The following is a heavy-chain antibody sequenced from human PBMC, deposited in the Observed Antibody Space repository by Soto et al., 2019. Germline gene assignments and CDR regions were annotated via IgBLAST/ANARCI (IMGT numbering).Heavy chain of an antibody. Sequence: SETLSLTCAVYGGSFSGYYWSWIRQPPGKGPEWIGEINHSGSTNYNPSLKSRVTISVDTSKNQFSLKLSSVTAADTAVYYCASGRLTTSFDYWGQGTLVTVSS. CDR2: INHSGST. CDR1: GGSFSGYY. CDR3: ASGRLTTSFDY. V-gene: IGHV4-34*01. J-gene: IGHJ4*02. D-gene: IGHD4-17*01.